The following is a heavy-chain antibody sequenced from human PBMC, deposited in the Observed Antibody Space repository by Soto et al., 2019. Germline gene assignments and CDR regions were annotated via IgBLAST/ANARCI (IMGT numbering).Heavy chain of an antibody. D-gene: IGHD3-10*01. CDR3: ARGIGVFDS. CDR2: IYYSGTT. Sequence: QVQLQESVPGLVKPSQTLSLTCTVSGDSISTYDYYWSWFRQPPGGGLQWIGYIYYSGTTYYNPSLKSRVTLSMDTSKNQFSLRLSSVTAADTAVYYCARGIGVFDSWGQGTLVTVSS. CDR1: GDSISTYDYY. J-gene: IGHJ4*02. V-gene: IGHV4-30-4*01.